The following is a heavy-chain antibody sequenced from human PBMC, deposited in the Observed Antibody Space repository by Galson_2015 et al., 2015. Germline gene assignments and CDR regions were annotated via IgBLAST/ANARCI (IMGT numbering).Heavy chain of an antibody. V-gene: IGHV3-7*03. J-gene: IGHJ3*02. D-gene: IGHD3-10*01. Sequence: SLRLSCAASGFTFSRYWMSWVRQAPGKGLEWEGNINKDGSEKYYVDSVKGRFTISRDNAKNSLYLQMNSLRAEDTAVYYCAKYGSGSRTAFEIWGQGTMVTVSS. CDR3: AKYGSGSRTAFEI. CDR2: INKDGSEK. CDR1: GFTFSRYW.